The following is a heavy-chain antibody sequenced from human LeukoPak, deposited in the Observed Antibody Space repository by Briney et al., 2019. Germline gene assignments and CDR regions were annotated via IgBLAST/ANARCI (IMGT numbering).Heavy chain of an antibody. D-gene: IGHD5-18*01. CDR3: ARSGKIRLWSTGVNY. J-gene: IGHJ4*02. CDR2: INHSGST. V-gene: IGHV4-34*01. CDR1: GGSFSGYY. Sequence: SETLSLTCAVYGGSFSGYYWSWIRQPPGKGLEWIGEINHSGSTNHNPSLKSRVTISVDTSKNQFSLKLSSVTAADTAVYYCARSGKIRLWSTGVNYWGQGTLVTVSS.